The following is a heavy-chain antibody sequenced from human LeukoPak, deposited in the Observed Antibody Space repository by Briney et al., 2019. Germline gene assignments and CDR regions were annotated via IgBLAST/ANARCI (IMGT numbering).Heavy chain of an antibody. J-gene: IGHJ4*02. CDR2: IIPIFGTA. D-gene: IGHD3-16*01. CDR3: ARDSGGYFDY. CDR1: GGTFSNYA. V-gene: IGHV1-69*13. Sequence: AXVKVSCKASGGTFSNYAISWVRQAPGQGLEWMGGIIPIFGTANYAQKFQGRVTITADESTNTAYTELSSLRSEDTAVYYCARDSGGYFDYWGQGTLVTVSS.